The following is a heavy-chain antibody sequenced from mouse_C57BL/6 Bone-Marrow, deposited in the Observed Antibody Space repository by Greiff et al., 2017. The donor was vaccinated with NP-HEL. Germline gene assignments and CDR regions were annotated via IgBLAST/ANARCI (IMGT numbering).Heavy chain of an antibody. CDR2: ISSGSSTI. V-gene: IGHV5-17*01. J-gene: IGHJ2*01. CDR1: GFTFSDYG. D-gene: IGHD1-1*01. CDR3: ARPGTTVVGYYFDY. Sequence: EVKLQESGGGLVKPGGSLTLSCAASGFTFSDYGMHWVRQAPEKGLEWVAYISSGSSTIYYAATVKGRFSISRDNAKNTLFLQMTSLRSEDTAMYYCARPGTTVVGYYFDYWGQGTTLTVSS.